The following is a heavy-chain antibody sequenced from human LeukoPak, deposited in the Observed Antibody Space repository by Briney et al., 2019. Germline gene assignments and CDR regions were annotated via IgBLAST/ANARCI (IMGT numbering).Heavy chain of an antibody. Sequence: ASVKVSYKASGYTFTGYYMHWVRQAPGQGLEWMGWINPNSGGTNYAQKLQGRVTMTTDTSTSTAYMELRSLRSDDTAVYYCAREQVAAGGFDPWGQGTLVTVSS. CDR1: GYTFTGYY. CDR2: INPNSGGT. V-gene: IGHV1-2*02. J-gene: IGHJ5*02. CDR3: AREQVAAGGFDP. D-gene: IGHD6-13*01.